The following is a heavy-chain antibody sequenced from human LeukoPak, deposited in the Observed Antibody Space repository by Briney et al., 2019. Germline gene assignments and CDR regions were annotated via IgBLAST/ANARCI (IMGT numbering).Heavy chain of an antibody. J-gene: IGHJ4*02. CDR2: ISSSGDTT. Sequence: GGSLRLSCAVSGFTFSDYYLSWIRQAPGKGPEWLSYISSSGDTTYYGDSMKGRVTISRDNAKNSLYLQINSLRAEDTAVYFCARNHPSRNDGWPLFDYWGRGTLVTVSS. CDR1: GFTFSDYY. CDR3: ARNHPSRNDGWPLFDY. D-gene: IGHD1-1*01. V-gene: IGHV3-11*01.